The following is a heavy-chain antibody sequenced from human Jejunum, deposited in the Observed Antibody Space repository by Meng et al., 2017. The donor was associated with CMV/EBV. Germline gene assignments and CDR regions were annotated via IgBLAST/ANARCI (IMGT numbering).Heavy chain of an antibody. CDR1: FPCRNYA. CDR3: AKDRYSDYAPYDTFDI. V-gene: IGHV3-23*01. Sequence: FPCRNYAMNWVRQAPGKGLEWVSGLSGSGGGTHYADSVKGRFTISRDNSNSTLYLEINSLRAEDTAVYYCAKDRYSDYAPYDTFDIWGQGTKVTVSS. J-gene: IGHJ3*02. D-gene: IGHD5-12*01. CDR2: LSGSGGGT.